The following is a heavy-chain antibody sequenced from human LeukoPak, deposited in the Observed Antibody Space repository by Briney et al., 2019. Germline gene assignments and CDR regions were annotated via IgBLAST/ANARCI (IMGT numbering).Heavy chain of an antibody. CDR3: GRLIDGWYVDS. Sequence: SETLSLTCTVSGGSISSYYWSWIRQPPGKGLEWIGYIYYSGSTNYNPSLKSRVTISVDTSKNQFSLKLSSVTAADTAVYYCGRLIDGWYVDSWGQGTLVTVSS. CDR1: GGSISSYY. J-gene: IGHJ4*02. CDR2: IYYSGST. D-gene: IGHD6-19*01. V-gene: IGHV4-59*01.